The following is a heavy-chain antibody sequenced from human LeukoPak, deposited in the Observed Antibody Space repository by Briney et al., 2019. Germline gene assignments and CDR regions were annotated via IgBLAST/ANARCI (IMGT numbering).Heavy chain of an antibody. CDR1: GFTFSSYG. V-gene: IGHV3-30*03. Sequence: GGSLRLSCAASGFTFSSYGMHWVRQAPGKGLEWVAVISYDGSNKYYADSVKGRFTISRDNSKNTLYLQMNSLRAEDTAVYYCARDGTYYYGSGSYSGMDVWGQGTTVTVSS. J-gene: IGHJ6*02. CDR3: ARDGTYYYGSGSYSGMDV. CDR2: ISYDGSNK. D-gene: IGHD3-10*01.